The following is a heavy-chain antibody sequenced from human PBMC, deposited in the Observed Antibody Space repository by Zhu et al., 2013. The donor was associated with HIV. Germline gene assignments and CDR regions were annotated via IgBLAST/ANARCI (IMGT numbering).Heavy chain of an antibody. J-gene: IGHJ4*02. Sequence: QVQLVQSGAEVKKPGSSVKVSCKASGYTFTGYYMHWVRQAPGQGLEWMGWINPNSGGTNYAQKFQGWVTMTRDTSISTAYMELSRLRSDDTAVYYCARGIRSHSSGWYYETAVVYWGQGTLVTVSS. V-gene: IGHV1-2*04. CDR3: ARGIRSHSSGWYYETAVVY. CDR1: GYTFTGYY. D-gene: IGHD6-19*01. CDR2: INPNSGGT.